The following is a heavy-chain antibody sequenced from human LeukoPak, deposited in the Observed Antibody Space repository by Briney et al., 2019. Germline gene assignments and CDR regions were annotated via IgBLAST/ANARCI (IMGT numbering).Heavy chain of an antibody. CDR2: ISGSGGST. D-gene: IGHD3-22*01. J-gene: IGHJ4*02. CDR1: GFTFSSYA. CDR3: AKDAYYYDSSSYYTFPDY. V-gene: IGHV3-23*01. Sequence: GSLRLSCAASGFTFSSYAMSWVRQAPGKGLEWVSAISGSGGSTYYADSVKGRFTISRDNSKNTLYLQMSSLRAEDTAVYYCAKDAYYYDSSSYYTFPDYWGQGTLVTVSS.